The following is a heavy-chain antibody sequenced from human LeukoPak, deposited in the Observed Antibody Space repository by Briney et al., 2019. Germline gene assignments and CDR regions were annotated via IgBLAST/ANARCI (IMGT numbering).Heavy chain of an antibody. V-gene: IGHV1-18*01. D-gene: IGHD6-13*01. CDR1: GYTFTSYG. J-gene: IGHJ4*02. CDR3: ARDRGIAAAGPEYYFDY. CDR2: ISAYNGNT. Sequence: ASVKVSCKASGYTFTSYGISWVRQAPGQGLEWMGWISAYNGNTNYAQKLQGRVTMTTDTSTSTAYMELRSLRSDDTAVYYCARDRGIAAAGPEYYFDYWGQGTLVTVSS.